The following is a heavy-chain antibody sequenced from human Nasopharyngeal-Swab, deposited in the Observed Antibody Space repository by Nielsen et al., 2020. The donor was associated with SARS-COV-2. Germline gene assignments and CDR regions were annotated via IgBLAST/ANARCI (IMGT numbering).Heavy chain of an antibody. J-gene: IGHJ4*02. D-gene: IGHD2-15*01. V-gene: IGHV4-61*08. CDR2: IYYSGST. CDR3: ARELRIGNFDY. CDR1: GGSISSGGYY. Sequence: SETLSLTCTVSGGSISSGGYYWSWIRQPPGKGLEWIGYIYYSGSTNYNPSLKSRVTISVDTSKNQFSLKLSSVTAADTAVYYCARELRIGNFDYWGQGTLVTVSS.